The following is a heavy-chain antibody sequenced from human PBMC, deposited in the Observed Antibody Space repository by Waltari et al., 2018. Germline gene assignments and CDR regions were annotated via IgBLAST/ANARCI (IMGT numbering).Heavy chain of an antibody. D-gene: IGHD6-6*01. J-gene: IGHJ4*02. CDR3: AIWSSSSVMLNY. V-gene: IGHV4-34*01. CDR1: GGSFSGYY. CDR2: INHSGST. Sequence: QVQLQQWGAGLLKPSETLSLTCAVYGGSFSGYYWSWIRQPPGKGLEWIGEINHSGSTNYNPSLKSRVTMSVDTSKNQFSLKLSSVTAADTAVYYCAIWSSSSVMLNYWGQGTLVTVSS.